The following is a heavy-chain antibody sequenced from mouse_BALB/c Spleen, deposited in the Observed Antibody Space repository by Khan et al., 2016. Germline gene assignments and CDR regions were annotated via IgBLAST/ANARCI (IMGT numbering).Heavy chain of an antibody. D-gene: IGHD3-1*01. CDR1: GYSFSGYY. Sequence: VQLQQSGPDLVKPGASVKISCKASGYSFSGYYLDWVKQSHDKSLEWIGRINPNNGGSKYNQKFKDKTILTVDRSSTTAYMELRSLTSEDSAVYYCLRDAMDYWGQGTSVTGSS. J-gene: IGHJ4*01. CDR2: INPNNGGS. V-gene: IGHV1-18*01. CDR3: LRDAMDY.